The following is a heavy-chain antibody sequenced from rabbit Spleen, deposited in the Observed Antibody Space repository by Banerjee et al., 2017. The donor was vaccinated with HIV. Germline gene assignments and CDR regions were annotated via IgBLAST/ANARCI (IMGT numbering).Heavy chain of an antibody. V-gene: IGHV1S40*01. Sequence: QSLEESGGDLVKPGGTLTLTCKASGIDFSTYSYMCWVRQAPGKGLEWIACICAGISDSTYYASWAKGRFTISETSSTTVTLQMTSLTAADTATYFCARDPVIAGSAYYDLWGPGTLVTVS. CDR1: GIDFSTYSY. D-gene: IGHD8-1*01. CDR3: ARDPVIAGSAYYDL. CDR2: ICAGISDST. J-gene: IGHJ4*01.